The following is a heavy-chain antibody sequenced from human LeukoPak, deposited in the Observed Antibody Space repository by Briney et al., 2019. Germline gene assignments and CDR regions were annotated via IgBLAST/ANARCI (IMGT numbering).Heavy chain of an antibody. Sequence: GGSLRLSCAASGFTFSSYAMSSVRQAPGKGLEWVSPISGSGSSTYYADSVKGRFTISRDNSKNTLYLQMNSLRAEDTAVYYCAKGVAVASPYYFDYWGQGTLVTVSS. CDR1: GFTFSSYA. J-gene: IGHJ4*02. CDR2: ISGSGSST. D-gene: IGHD6-19*01. CDR3: AKGVAVASPYYFDY. V-gene: IGHV3-23*01.